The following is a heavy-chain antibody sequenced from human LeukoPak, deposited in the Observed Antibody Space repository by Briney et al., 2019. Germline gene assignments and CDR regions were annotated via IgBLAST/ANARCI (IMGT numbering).Heavy chain of an antibody. V-gene: IGHV3-30*03. CDR3: ARALAAAGTEAVY. CDR2: ISYDGSNK. Sequence: GGSLRLSCAASGFTFSSYGMHWVRQAPGKGLGWVAVISYDGSNKYYADSVKGRFTISRDNSKNTLYLQMNSLRAEDTAVYYCARALAAAGTEAVYWGQGTLVTVSS. J-gene: IGHJ4*02. D-gene: IGHD6-13*01. CDR1: GFTFSSYG.